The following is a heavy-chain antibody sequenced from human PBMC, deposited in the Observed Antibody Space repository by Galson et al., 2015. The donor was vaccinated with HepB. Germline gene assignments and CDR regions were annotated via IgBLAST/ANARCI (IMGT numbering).Heavy chain of an antibody. CDR2: ISSSSSYI. Sequence: SLRLSCAASGFTFSSYSMNWVRQAPGKGLEWVSSISSSSSYIYYADSVKGRFTISRDNAKNSLYLQMNSLRAEDTAVYYCAREASYGDCLDYWGQGTLVTVSS. J-gene: IGHJ4*02. D-gene: IGHD4-17*01. CDR1: GFTFSSYS. CDR3: AREASYGDCLDY. V-gene: IGHV3-21*01.